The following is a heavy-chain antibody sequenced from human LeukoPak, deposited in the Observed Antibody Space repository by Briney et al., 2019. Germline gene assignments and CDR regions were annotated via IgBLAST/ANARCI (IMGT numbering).Heavy chain of an antibody. Sequence: GGSLRLSCAASGFTFSSYSMNWIRQAPGKGLEWVSSISSSTSYIYYADSVKGRFTISRDNAKNSLYLQMNSLRAEDTAVYYCAGAGGGTVSHSDYWGQGTLVTVSS. J-gene: IGHJ4*02. CDR2: ISSSTSYI. D-gene: IGHD4-17*01. V-gene: IGHV3-21*01. CDR1: GFTFSSYS. CDR3: AGAGGGTVSHSDY.